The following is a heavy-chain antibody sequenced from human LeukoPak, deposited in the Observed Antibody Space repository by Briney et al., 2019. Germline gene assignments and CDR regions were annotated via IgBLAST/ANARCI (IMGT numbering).Heavy chain of an antibody. CDR3: ARPRGSNDAFDI. J-gene: IGHJ3*02. V-gene: IGHV3-74*01. D-gene: IGHD3-10*01. CDR2: INSDGTST. Sequence: GGSLRLSCAASGFTFSDFYVTWVRQAPGKGLVWVSRINSDGTSTTYADFVKGRLTISRDNAKNTLYLQMSSLRAEDTAVYYCARPRGSNDAFDIWGQGTMVTVSS. CDR1: GFTFSDFY.